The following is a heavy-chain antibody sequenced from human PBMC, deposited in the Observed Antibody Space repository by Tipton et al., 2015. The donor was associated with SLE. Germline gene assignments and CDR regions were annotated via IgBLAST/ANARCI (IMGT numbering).Heavy chain of an antibody. CDR2: INWNGGST. V-gene: IGHV3-20*04. D-gene: IGHD6-19*01. CDR3: ARGASIGWYGIVY. Sequence: SLRLSCAASGFTFSSYGMHWVRQAPGKGLEWVSSINWNGGSTAYADSVKGRFTISRDDAKNSLYLQINSLRAEDTAFYYCARGASIGWYGIVYWGQGTLVTVSS. J-gene: IGHJ4*02. CDR1: GFTFSSYG.